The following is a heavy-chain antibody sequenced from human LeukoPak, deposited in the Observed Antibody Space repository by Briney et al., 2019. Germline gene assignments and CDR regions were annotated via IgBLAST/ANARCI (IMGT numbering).Heavy chain of an antibody. CDR2: IKQGGSEK. D-gene: IGHD6-13*01. J-gene: IGHJ6*03. V-gene: IGHV3-7*01. CDR3: ARVAAAGTRISVNFYYSMDI. Sequence: PGGSLRLSCTVSGFTGSSNSMTWVPQAPGKGLEWVANIKQGGSEKNYVDSVKGRFTISRDNAKNSVDLQMNSLRVEDTAVYYCARVAAAGTRISVNFYYSMDIWGKGTTVTISS. CDR1: GFTGSSNS.